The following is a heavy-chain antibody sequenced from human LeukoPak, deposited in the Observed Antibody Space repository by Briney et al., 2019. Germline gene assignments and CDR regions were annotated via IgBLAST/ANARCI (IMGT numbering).Heavy chain of an antibody. J-gene: IGHJ5*02. Sequence: SETLSLTCTVSGDSISSRNYYWGWIRQPPGKGLEWIGNIYYSGSTYYNPSLKSRVTVSVDTSKNQVSLKLSSVTAADTAVYYCARNPAQMAWFDPWGQGTLVTVSS. V-gene: IGHV4-39*07. D-gene: IGHD5-24*01. CDR1: GDSISSRNYY. CDR2: IYYSGST. CDR3: ARNPAQMAWFDP.